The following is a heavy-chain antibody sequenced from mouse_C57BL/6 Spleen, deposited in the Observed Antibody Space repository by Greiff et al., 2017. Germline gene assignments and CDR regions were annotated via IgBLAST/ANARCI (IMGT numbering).Heavy chain of an antibody. CDR2: IDPSDSYT. J-gene: IGHJ4*01. CDR1: GYTFTSYW. CDR3: ARGPTIVTPYYAMDY. Sequence: QVQLQQPGAELVMPGASVKLSCKASGYTFTSYWMHWVKQRPGQGLEWIGEIDPSDSYTNYNQKFKGKSTLTVDKSSSTAYMQLSSLTSEDSAVYYCARGPTIVTPYYAMDYWGQGTSVTVSS. D-gene: IGHD2-5*01. V-gene: IGHV1-69*01.